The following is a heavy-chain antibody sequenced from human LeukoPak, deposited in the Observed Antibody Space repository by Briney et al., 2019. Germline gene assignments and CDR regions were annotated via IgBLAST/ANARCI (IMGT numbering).Heavy chain of an antibody. CDR3: ARDNSMENTAWWFDP. CDR1: GYTFTDHY. J-gene: IGHJ5*02. D-gene: IGHD1-1*01. Sequence: ASVKVSCKASGYTFTDHYMHWVRQAPGQGPEWMGLINPTGDKTWYAQKFQGRVTLTRDMSTTTDYMELSSLTSEDTAVYHCARDNSMENTAWWFDPWGQGTLVIVSS. V-gene: IGHV1-46*01. CDR2: INPTGDKT.